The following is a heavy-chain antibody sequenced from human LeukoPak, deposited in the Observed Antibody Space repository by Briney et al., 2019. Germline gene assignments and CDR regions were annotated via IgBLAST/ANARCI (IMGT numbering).Heavy chain of an antibody. CDR2: IYYSGST. V-gene: IGHV4-59*01. Sequence: SETLSLTCTVSGGPISSYYWSWIRQPPGKGLEGIGYIYYSGSTNYNPSLKSRVTISVDTSKNQFSLKLSSVTAADTAVYYCARALIGEGDAFDIWGQGTMITVSS. CDR3: ARALIGEGDAFDI. J-gene: IGHJ3*02. CDR1: GGPISSYY. D-gene: IGHD7-27*01.